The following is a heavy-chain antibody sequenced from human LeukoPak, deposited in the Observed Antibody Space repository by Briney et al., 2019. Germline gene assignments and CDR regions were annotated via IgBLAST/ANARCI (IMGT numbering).Heavy chain of an antibody. CDR1: GFTFSSYA. J-gene: IGHJ6*03. Sequence: PGGSLRLTCAASGFTFSSYAMHWVRQAPGKGLEWVAVISYDGSNKYYADSVKGRFTISRDNSKNTLYLQMNSLRAEDTAVYYCAKGYCSSTSCRREIRYYYMDVWGKGTTVTVSS. CDR2: ISYDGSNK. V-gene: IGHV3-30*04. D-gene: IGHD2-2*01. CDR3: AKGYCSSTSCRREIRYYYMDV.